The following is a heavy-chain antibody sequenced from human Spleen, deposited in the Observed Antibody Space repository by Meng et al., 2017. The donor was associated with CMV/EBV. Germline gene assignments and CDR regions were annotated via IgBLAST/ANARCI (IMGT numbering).Heavy chain of an antibody. CDR3: ARVWGGDNWFDP. V-gene: IGHV4-39*07. CDR2: MLYGGST. J-gene: IGHJ5*02. CDR1: RGSISSSSHY. Sequence: GSLRVSCTVSRGSISSSSHYWGWVRQAPGKGLEWIGSMLYGGSTVYNPSLKSRVSISIYVSKNQFSLSLSSVPAADTAVYYCARVWGGDNWFDPWGQGILVTVSS. D-gene: IGHD3-16*01.